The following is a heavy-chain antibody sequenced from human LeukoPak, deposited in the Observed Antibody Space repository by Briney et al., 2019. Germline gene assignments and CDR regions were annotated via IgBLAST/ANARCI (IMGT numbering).Heavy chain of an antibody. D-gene: IGHD3-10*01. V-gene: IGHV3-11*06. CDR1: GFTFSDYY. CDR3: AREHGSGFFDY. J-gene: IGHJ4*02. Sequence: GGSLRLSCAASGFTFSDYYMSWIRQAPGKGLEWVSYISSSSSYTNYADSVKGRFTISRDNAKNSLYPQMNSLRAEDTAVYYCAREHGSGFFDYWGQGTLVTVSS. CDR2: ISSSSSYT.